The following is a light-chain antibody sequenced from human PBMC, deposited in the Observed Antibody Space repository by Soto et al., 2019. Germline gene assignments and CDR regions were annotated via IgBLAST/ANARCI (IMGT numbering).Light chain of an antibody. V-gene: IGKV3-20*01. CDR3: QQYTGPPTT. CDR1: QSVSNNY. CDR2: GAS. Sequence: EIVLTQSPATLSLSPGERATLSCRASQSVSNNYLAWYQQQPGQAPRPLIYGASNRAAGIPARFSGSGSATEFTPTITSLEPEDYAVYFCQQYTGPPTTFGQGTRVDIK. J-gene: IGKJ1*01.